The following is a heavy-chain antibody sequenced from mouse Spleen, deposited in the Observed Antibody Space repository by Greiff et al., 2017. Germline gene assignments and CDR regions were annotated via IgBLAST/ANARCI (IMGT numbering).Heavy chain of an antibody. J-gene: IGHJ1*01. D-gene: IGHD2-14*01. CDR1: GYSFTGYY. Sequence: EVQRVESGPELVKPGASVKISCKASGYSFTGYYMNWVKQSPEKSLEWIGEINPSTGGTTYNQKFKAKATLTVDKSSSTAYMQLKSLTSEDSAVYYCARRNYRPWYFDVWGAGTTVTVSS. CDR2: INPSTGGT. CDR3: ARRNYRPWYFDV. V-gene: IGHV1-42*01.